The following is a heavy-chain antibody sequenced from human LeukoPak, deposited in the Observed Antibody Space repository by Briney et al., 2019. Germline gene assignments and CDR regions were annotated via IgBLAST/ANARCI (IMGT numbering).Heavy chain of an antibody. Sequence: PGGPLRLSCAASGFSFSSYWMGWVRQAPGKGLEWVAHIKSDGSEKYYVDSVKGRFTISRDNAKNSLYLPMNSLRAEDTAVYYCARNSRYSFDIWGQGTMVTVSS. J-gene: IGHJ3*02. V-gene: IGHV3-7*05. CDR2: IKSDGSEK. CDR1: GFSFSSYW. CDR3: ARNSRYSFDI. D-gene: IGHD4-11*01.